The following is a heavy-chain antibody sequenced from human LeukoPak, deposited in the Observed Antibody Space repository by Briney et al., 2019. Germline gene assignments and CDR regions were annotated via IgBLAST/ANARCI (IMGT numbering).Heavy chain of an antibody. J-gene: IGHJ3*01. Sequence: GGSLRLSCAASGFTFTGYGMHWIRQAPGKGLEWVAFIRYDGGVKYYVDSVKGRFTISRDNSKNTLYLQMNSLRPDDTAVYYCAKDTPVSNWGQGTMVTVSS. V-gene: IGHV3-30*02. CDR3: AKDTPVSN. CDR1: GFTFTGYG. CDR2: IRYDGGVK.